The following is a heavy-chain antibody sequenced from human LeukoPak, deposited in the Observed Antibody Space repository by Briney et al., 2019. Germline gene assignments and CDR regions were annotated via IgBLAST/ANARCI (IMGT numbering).Heavy chain of an antibody. CDR1: GFIFSNYA. D-gene: IGHD4-17*01. CDR2: VSYDGNLQ. Sequence: GGSLRLSCAASGFIFSNYAIHWVRQAPGKGLEWVAAVSYDGNLQHYADAVKGRFTVSRDKSKNTVFLQINSLRTDDSAVYWCVKVYPTVTTSSVLGSWGQGTLVTVSS. CDR3: VKVYPTVTTSSVLGS. J-gene: IGHJ4*02. V-gene: IGHV3-30*18.